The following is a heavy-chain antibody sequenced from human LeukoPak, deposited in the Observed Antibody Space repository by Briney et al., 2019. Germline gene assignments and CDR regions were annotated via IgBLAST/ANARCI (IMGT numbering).Heavy chain of an antibody. Sequence: SVKVSCKASGGTFSSYAISWVRQAPGQGLEWMGGIIPIFGTANYAQKFQGRVTITADESTSTAYMELSSLRSEDTAVYYCAREVPYYYDSSGYSDYWGQGTLVTVSS. J-gene: IGHJ4*02. D-gene: IGHD3-22*01. CDR3: AREVPYYYDSSGYSDY. V-gene: IGHV1-69*13. CDR1: GGTFSSYA. CDR2: IIPIFGTA.